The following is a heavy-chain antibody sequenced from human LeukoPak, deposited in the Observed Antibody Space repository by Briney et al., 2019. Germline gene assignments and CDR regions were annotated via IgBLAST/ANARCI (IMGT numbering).Heavy chain of an antibody. J-gene: IGHJ3*02. CDR2: IYSGGST. CDR3: ARGLDIVATGDAFDI. Sequence: PGGSLRPSCAAPGFTASSNYMSWVRQAPGRGLEGVPVIYSGGSTYYADSVKGRFTISRDNSKNTLYLQMNSLRAEDTAVYYCARGLDIVATGDAFDIWGQGTMVTVSS. D-gene: IGHD5-12*01. CDR1: GFTASSNY. V-gene: IGHV3-66*01.